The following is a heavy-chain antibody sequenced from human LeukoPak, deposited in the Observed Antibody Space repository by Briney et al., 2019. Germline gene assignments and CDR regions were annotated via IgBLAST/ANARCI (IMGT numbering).Heavy chain of an antibody. Sequence: PGGSLRLSCAASGFTFSSYSMNWVRQAPGKGLEWVSSISSSSSYIYYADSVKGRFTISGDNAKNSLYLQMNSLRAEDTAVYYCASLGSGYCSGGSCSIDYWGQGTLVTVSS. CDR2: ISSSSSYI. CDR3: ASLGSGYCSGGSCSIDY. V-gene: IGHV3-21*01. J-gene: IGHJ4*02. D-gene: IGHD2-15*01. CDR1: GFTFSSYS.